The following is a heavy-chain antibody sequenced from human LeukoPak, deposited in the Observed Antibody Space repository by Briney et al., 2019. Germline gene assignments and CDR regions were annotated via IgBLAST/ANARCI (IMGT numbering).Heavy chain of an antibody. CDR1: GGSISGYY. J-gene: IGHJ3*02. CDR3: ARDRNYDFWSGYYKGDAFDI. CDR2: IFYSGTT. Sequence: SETLSLTCTVSGGSISGYYWGWIRQPPGKGLEYIGFIFYSGTTNYNPSLKSRVTISVDTSKNQFSLKLSSVTAADTAVYYCARDRNYDFWSGYYKGDAFDIWGQGTMVTVSS. V-gene: IGHV4-59*01. D-gene: IGHD3-3*01.